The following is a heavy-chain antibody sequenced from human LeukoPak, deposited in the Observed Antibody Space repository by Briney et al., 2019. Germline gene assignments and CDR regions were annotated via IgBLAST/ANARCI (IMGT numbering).Heavy chain of an antibody. CDR3: ARDLRYPY. CDR1: GFTFSSYW. D-gene: IGHD3-16*02. V-gene: IGHV3-74*01. CDR2: ISSDGSST. Sequence: GGSLRLSCAASGFTFSSYWMHWVRQAPGKGLVWVSRISSDGSSTSYADSVKGRFTISRDNAKNTLYLQMNSLRAEDTAVYYCARDLRYPYWGQGTLVTVSS. J-gene: IGHJ4*02.